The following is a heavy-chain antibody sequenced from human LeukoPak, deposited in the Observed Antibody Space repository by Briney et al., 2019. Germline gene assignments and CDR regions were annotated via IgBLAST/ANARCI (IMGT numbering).Heavy chain of an antibody. CDR3: ARDHEYSSGWYVY. D-gene: IGHD6-19*01. J-gene: IGHJ4*02. V-gene: IGHV3-23*01. CDR1: GFTFSSYG. CDR2: ISVSGGNT. Sequence: GGSLRLSCAASGFTFSSYGMSWVRQAPGKGLEWVSSISVSGGNTYYADSVKGRFTISRDNSKNTLYLQMNSLRAEDTAVYYCARDHEYSSGWYVYWGQGTLVTVSS.